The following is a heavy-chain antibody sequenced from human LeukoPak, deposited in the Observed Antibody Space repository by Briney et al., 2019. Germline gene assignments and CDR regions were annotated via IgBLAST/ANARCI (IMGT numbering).Heavy chain of an antibody. CDR2: ILYSGTTT. CDR1: GGSISPYY. Sequence: PSETLSLTCTVSGGSISPYYWSWIRQTPGKGLEWIGYILYSGTTTNYNPSLKSRVTISVDTSKNQFSLKLSSVTAADTAVYYCARVGDWNDLVYWGQGTLVTVSS. J-gene: IGHJ4*02. V-gene: IGHV4-59*01. CDR3: ARVGDWNDLVY. D-gene: IGHD1-1*01.